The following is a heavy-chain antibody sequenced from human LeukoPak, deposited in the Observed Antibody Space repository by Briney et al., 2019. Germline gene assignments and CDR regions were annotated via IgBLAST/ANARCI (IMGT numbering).Heavy chain of an antibody. CDR2: LYYSGST. CDR1: GGSITNTYYY. CDR3: ARDPMIGGRRFDP. V-gene: IGHV4-39*07. Sequence: SETLSLTCTVSGGSITNTYYYWGWIRQTPEKGLEWIGSLYYSGSTNYNPSLKSRVSILGDTSKKQFFLKLRSVTAADTAVYFCARDPMIGGRRFDPWGQGTLVTVSS. J-gene: IGHJ5*02. D-gene: IGHD3-22*01.